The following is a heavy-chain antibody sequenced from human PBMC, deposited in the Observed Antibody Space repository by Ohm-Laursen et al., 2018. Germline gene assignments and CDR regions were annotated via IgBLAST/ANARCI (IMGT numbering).Heavy chain of an antibody. D-gene: IGHD6-6*01. CDR2: IKQDGSEK. J-gene: IGHJ6*02. CDR1: GFTFSDYW. V-gene: IGHV3-7*01. Sequence: SLRLSCTASGFTFSDYWMSWVRQAPGKRLEWVANIKQDGSEKYFLDSVKGRFTFSRDNAKNSVSLQMNSLRAEDTAVYYCARDSSGTARAGGMDVWGQGTTVTVSS. CDR3: ARDSSGTARAGGMDV.